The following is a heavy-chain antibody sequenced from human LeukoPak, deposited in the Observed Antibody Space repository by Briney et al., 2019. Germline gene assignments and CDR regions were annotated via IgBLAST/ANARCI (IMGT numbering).Heavy chain of an antibody. CDR3: ARFYDDGDYGFRSGMVY. J-gene: IGHJ4*02. V-gene: IGHV4-38-2*02. D-gene: IGHD4-17*01. CDR2: IYHSGST. CDR1: GYSISSGYY. Sequence: SETLSLTCTVSGYSISSGYYWGWIRQPPGKGLEWIGSIYHSGSTYYNPSLKSRVTISVDTSKNQFSLKLSSVTAADTAVYYCARFYDDGDYGFRSGMVYWGQGTLVTVSS.